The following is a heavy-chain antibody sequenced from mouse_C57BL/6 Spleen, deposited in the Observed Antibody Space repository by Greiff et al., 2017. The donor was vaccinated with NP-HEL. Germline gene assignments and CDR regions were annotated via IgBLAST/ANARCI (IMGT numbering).Heavy chain of an antibody. J-gene: IGHJ1*03. Sequence: VRLQQSGAELVRPGASVKLSCTASGFNIKDDYMHWVKQRPEQGLEWIGWIDPENGDTEYASKFQGKATITADTSSNTAYLQLSSLTSEDTAVYYCTTGITTVVARDWYFDVWGTGTTVTVSS. CDR2: IDPENGDT. D-gene: IGHD1-1*01. V-gene: IGHV14-4*01. CDR1: GFNIKDDY. CDR3: TTGITTVVARDWYFDV.